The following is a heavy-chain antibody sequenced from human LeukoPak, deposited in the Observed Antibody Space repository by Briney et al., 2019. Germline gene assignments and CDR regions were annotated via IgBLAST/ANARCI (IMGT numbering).Heavy chain of an antibody. V-gene: IGHV1-69*13. CDR3: ARASRRIAAAGTRAWFDP. Sequence: ASVKVSCKASGGTFSSYAISWVRQAPGQGLEWMGGIIPIFGTANYAQKFQGRVTITADESTSTAYMELSSLRSEDTAVYYCARASRRIAAAGTRAWFDPWGQGTLVTVSS. CDR2: IIPIFGTA. J-gene: IGHJ5*02. D-gene: IGHD6-13*01. CDR1: GGTFSSYA.